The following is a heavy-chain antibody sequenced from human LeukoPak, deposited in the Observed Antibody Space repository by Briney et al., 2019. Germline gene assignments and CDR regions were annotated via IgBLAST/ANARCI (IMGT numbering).Heavy chain of an antibody. Sequence: SETLSLTCAVYGGSFSGYYWSWIRQPPGKGLEWIGEINHSGSTNYNPSLKSRVTISVDTSKNQFSLKLSSVTAADTAVYYCARGRSRGGSYYVYWGQGTLVTVSS. CDR3: ARGRSRGGSYYVY. CDR2: INHSGST. CDR1: GGSFSGYY. D-gene: IGHD1-26*01. J-gene: IGHJ4*02. V-gene: IGHV4-34*01.